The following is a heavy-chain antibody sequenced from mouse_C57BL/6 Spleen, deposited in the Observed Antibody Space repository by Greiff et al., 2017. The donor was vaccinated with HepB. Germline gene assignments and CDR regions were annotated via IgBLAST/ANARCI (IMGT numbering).Heavy chain of an antibody. D-gene: IGHD2-3*01. Sequence: EVQLQQSGPELVKPGDSVKISCKASGYSFTGYFMNWVMQSHGKSLEWIGRINPYNGDTFYNQKFKGKATLTVDKSSSTAHMELRSLTSEDSAVYYCAREGNDGYYGGYFDVWGTGTTVTVSS. V-gene: IGHV1-20*01. J-gene: IGHJ1*03. CDR2: INPYNGDT. CDR1: GYSFTGYF. CDR3: AREGNDGYYGGYFDV.